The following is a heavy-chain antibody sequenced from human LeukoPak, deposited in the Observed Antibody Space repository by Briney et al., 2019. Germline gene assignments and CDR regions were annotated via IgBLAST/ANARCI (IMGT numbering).Heavy chain of an antibody. CDR2: IYYDGSNK. CDR1: GFTFSDYG. D-gene: IGHD5-12*01. Sequence: VQLVESGGGVVQPGRSLRLSCAASGFTFSDYGMHWERQAPNKGLEWVSLIYYDGSNKYYADSVKGRFTISRDNSRNTLYLQMNSLRVEDTAVYYCARDRATRYFDYWGQGTLVT. CDR3: ARDRATRYFDY. J-gene: IGHJ4*02. V-gene: IGHV3-33*01.